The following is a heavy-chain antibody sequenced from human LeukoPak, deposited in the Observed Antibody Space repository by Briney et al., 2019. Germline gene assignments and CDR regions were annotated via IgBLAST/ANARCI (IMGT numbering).Heavy chain of an antibody. V-gene: IGHV3-23*01. J-gene: IGHJ3*02. D-gene: IGHD3-22*01. CDR1: GFTFSSYA. CDR3: ARKYYYDSSGPHEAFDI. Sequence: GGSLRLSCAASGFTFSSYAMNWVRQAPGKGLEWVSAISGRAGSTSYADSVKGRFTISRDNSKNTLYLQMNSLRAEDTAVYYCARKYYYDSSGPHEAFDIWGQGTMVTVSS. CDR2: ISGRAGST.